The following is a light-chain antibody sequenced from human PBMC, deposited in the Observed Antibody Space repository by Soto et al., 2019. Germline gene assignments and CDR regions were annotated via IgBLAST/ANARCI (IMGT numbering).Light chain of an antibody. CDR1: SSDVGSYNR. Sequence: QSALTQPPSVSGSPGQSVAISCTGTSSDVGSYNRVSWYQQPPGTAPKLMIYDVSSRPSEVPDRFSGSKSGNTASLTISGLQAEDEADYYCSSFTTSRTYVFGTGTKLTVL. J-gene: IGLJ1*01. CDR2: DVS. CDR3: SSFTTSRTYV. V-gene: IGLV2-18*02.